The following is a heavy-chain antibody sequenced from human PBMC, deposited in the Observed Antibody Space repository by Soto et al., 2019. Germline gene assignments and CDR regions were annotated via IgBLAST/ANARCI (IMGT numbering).Heavy chain of an antibody. J-gene: IGHJ4*02. Sequence: QITLNESGPTPVNPRQTLTLTCTFSGFSLTTSGVGVGWIRQSPGKAPEWLALIYWDDDKRYSPSRKSRLTITKDTSKNQVVLTMADLDPADTATYYCAHRVLRTVFGLVTTTAIYFDFWGQGTPVAVSS. D-gene: IGHD3-3*01. CDR3: AHRVLRTVFGLVTTTAIYFDF. CDR2: IYWDDDK. CDR1: GFSLTTSGVG. V-gene: IGHV2-5*02.